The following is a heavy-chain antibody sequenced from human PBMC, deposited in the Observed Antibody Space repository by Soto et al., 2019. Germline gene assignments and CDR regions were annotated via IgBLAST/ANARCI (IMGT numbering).Heavy chain of an antibody. Sequence: ASVKVSCKASGYTFTSYAMHWVRQAPGQRLEWMGWINAGNGNTKYSQKFQGRVTITRDTSTSTAYMELSSLRSDDTAVYYCARMDSSSWYGFYGGYYYYGMDVWGQGTTVTVSS. CDR1: GYTFTSYA. V-gene: IGHV1-3*01. J-gene: IGHJ6*02. CDR3: ARMDSSSWYGFYGGYYYYGMDV. D-gene: IGHD6-13*01. CDR2: INAGNGNT.